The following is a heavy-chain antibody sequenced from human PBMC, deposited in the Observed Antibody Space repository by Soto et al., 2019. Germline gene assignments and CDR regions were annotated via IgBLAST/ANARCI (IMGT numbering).Heavy chain of an antibody. D-gene: IGHD3-3*01. Sequence: HPGGSLRLSCAASGFTXSSYVMHWVCQAKGKGLEWVSAIGTAGDTYYPGSVKGRFTISRENAKNSLYLQMNSLRAEDTAVYYRARGANYDFWSGYYNDYYYGMDVWGQGTTVTVSS. CDR1: GFTXSSYV. CDR3: ARGANYDFWSGYYNDYYYGMDV. V-gene: IGHV3-13*01. CDR2: IGTAGDT. J-gene: IGHJ6*02.